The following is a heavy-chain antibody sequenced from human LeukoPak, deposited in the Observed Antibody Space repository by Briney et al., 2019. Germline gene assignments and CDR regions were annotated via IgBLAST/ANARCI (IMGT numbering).Heavy chain of an antibody. D-gene: IGHD3-3*01. J-gene: IGHJ5*02. V-gene: IGHV6-1*01. CDR3: ARQGFRRFDP. CDR1: GDXVSSNRAA. Sequence: SQTLSLTCAISGDXVSSNRAAWNWFRQSPSRGLEWLGRTYYTSKWYNDYAVSVKSRITVNPDTSRNQFSLHLNSVTPKDTAVYYCARQGFRRFDPWGQGTLVTVSS. CDR2: TYYTSKWYN.